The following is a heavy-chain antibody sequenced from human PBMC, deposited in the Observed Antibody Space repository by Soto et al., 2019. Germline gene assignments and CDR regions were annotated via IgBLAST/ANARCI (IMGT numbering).Heavy chain of an antibody. CDR3: ARDQPSIAYYFDS. Sequence: GGSLRLSCAASGFTFSSYSMNWVRQAPGKGLEWVSSISSSSSYIYYADSVEGRFTISRDNAKNSLYLQMNSLRAEDTAVYYCARDQPSIAYYFDSWGQGTLVTVSS. V-gene: IGHV3-21*01. D-gene: IGHD3-3*02. J-gene: IGHJ4*02. CDR1: GFTFSSYS. CDR2: ISSSSSYI.